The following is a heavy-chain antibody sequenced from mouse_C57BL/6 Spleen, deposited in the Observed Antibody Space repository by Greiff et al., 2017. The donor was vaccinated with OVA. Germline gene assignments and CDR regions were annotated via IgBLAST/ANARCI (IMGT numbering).Heavy chain of an antibody. CDR3: ARGGNGSSFPGDY. V-gene: IGHV1-54*01. J-gene: IGHJ2*01. CDR2: FNPGSGGT. D-gene: IGHD1-1*01. Sequence: VQLQQSGAELVRPGTSVKVSCKASGYAFTNYLIEWVKQRPGQGLEWIGVFNPGSGGTNYNEKFKGKATLTADKSSSTAYMQLSSLTSEDSAVYFCARGGNGSSFPGDYWGQGTTLTVSS. CDR1: GYAFTNYL.